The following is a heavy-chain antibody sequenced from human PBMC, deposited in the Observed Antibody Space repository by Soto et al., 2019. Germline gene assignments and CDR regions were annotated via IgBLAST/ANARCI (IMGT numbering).Heavy chain of an antibody. CDR3: ARELNTESSAYYSFAF. CDR1: GYTFTAYG. V-gene: IGHV1-18*01. J-gene: IGHJ4*02. CDR2: VSTHDDRT. D-gene: IGHD3-22*01. Sequence: QVQMVQSGPEVKMPGASVKVSCKTSGYTFTAYGLAWLRQAPGQRPEWMGWVSTHDDRTNYARKLQGRVTMTTDISTTTTSMELRSLGTDDTAVYYCARELNTESSAYYSFAFWGQGTLVTVSS.